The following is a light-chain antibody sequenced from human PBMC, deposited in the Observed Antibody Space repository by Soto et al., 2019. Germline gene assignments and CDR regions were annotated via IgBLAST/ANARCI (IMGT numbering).Light chain of an antibody. CDR2: GAS. J-gene: IGKJ4*01. V-gene: IGKV3-20*01. Sequence: EIVLTQSPGTLSLSAGESATLSYRASETVPSSYLAWFQQRPSQAPRLLIYGASNRATGVPDRFSGSGSGAEFSLTINGLEPEDFAVYICQQYGNSPLTFGGGTRIEIK. CDR3: QQYGNSPLT. CDR1: ETVPSSY.